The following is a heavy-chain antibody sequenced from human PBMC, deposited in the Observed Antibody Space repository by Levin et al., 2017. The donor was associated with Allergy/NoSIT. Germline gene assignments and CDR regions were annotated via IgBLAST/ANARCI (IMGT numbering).Heavy chain of an antibody. D-gene: IGHD4-11*01. Sequence: SCAASGFTFSSYAMHWVRQAPGKGLEWVAVISYDGSNKYYADSVKGRFTISRDNSKNTLYLQMNSLRAEDTAVYYCARSDYSNEFAPERNELYYGMDVWGQGTTVTVSS. CDR2: ISYDGSNK. CDR3: ARSDYSNEFAPERNELYYGMDV. CDR1: GFTFSSYA. J-gene: IGHJ6*02. V-gene: IGHV3-30*04.